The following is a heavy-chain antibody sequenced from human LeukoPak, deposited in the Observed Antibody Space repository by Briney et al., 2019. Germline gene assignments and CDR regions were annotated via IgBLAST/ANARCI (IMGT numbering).Heavy chain of an antibody. V-gene: IGHV4-34*01. CDR3: ARDDGIVGATRIGWFDP. J-gene: IGHJ5*02. CDR2: INHSGST. CDR1: GGSFSGYY. D-gene: IGHD1-26*01. Sequence: SETLSLTCAVYGGSFSGYYWSWIRQPPGKGLEWIGEINHSGSTNYNPSLKSRVTMSVDTSKNQFSLKLSSVTAADTAVYYCARDDGIVGATRIGWFDPWGQGTLVTVSS.